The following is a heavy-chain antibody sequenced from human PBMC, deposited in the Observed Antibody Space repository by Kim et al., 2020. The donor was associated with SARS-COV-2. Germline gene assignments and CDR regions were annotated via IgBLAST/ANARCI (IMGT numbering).Heavy chain of an antibody. CDR3: ARHPRMLRLSEWFVSAFAI. CDR1: GGSIDSSGHY. V-gene: IGHV4-39*01. Sequence: SETLSLTCFVSGGSIDSSGHYWAWIRQSPGTGLEWIGNIFHSGNTYYNPSLKGRITMSVDTSRSQFSLRLDSVTAADTAVYYCARHPRMLRLSEWFVSAFAIWGQGTLVTVSS. J-gene: IGHJ3*02. D-gene: IGHD3-3*01. CDR2: IFHSGNT.